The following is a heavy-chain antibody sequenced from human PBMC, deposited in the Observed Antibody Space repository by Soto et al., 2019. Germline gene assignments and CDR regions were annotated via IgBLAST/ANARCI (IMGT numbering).Heavy chain of an antibody. CDR3: AKLVAAAGTDAFDI. CDR2: ISYDGSNK. J-gene: IGHJ3*02. V-gene: IGHV3-30*18. CDR1: GFTFSGYG. D-gene: IGHD6-13*01. Sequence: GGSLRLSCAASGFTFSGYGMHWVCQAPGKGLEWVAVISYDGSNKYYADSVKGRFTISRDNSKNTLYLQMNSLRAEDTAVYYCAKLVAAAGTDAFDIWGQGTMVTVS.